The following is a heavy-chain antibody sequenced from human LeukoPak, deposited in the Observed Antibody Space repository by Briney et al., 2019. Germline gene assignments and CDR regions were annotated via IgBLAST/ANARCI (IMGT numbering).Heavy chain of an antibody. Sequence: TGGSLRLSCAASGFTFSSYGMHWVRQAPGKGLEWVAFIRYDGSNKYYADSVKGRFTISRDNSKNTLYLQMNSLRAEDTAVYYCARVGVPAAQLDYWGQGTLVTVSS. CDR1: GFTFSSYG. D-gene: IGHD2-2*01. J-gene: IGHJ4*02. CDR2: IRYDGSNK. V-gene: IGHV3-30*02. CDR3: ARVGVPAAQLDY.